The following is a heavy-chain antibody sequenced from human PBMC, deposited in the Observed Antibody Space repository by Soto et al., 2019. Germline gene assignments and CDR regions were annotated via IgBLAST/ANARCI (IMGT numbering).Heavy chain of an antibody. CDR2: IKQDGSEK. CDR3: ARDRPHYDYIWGSYRFGAFDI. CDR1: GFTFSSYW. D-gene: IGHD3-16*02. J-gene: IGHJ3*02. V-gene: IGHV3-7*01. Sequence: GGSLRLSCAASGFTFSSYWMSWVRQAPGKGLEWVANIKQDGSEKYYVDSVKGRFTISRDNAKNSLYLQMNSLRAEDTAVYYCARDRPHYDYIWGSYRFGAFDIWGQGTMVT.